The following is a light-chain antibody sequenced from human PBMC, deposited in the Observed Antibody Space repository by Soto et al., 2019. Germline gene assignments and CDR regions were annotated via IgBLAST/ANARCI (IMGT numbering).Light chain of an antibody. CDR2: WAS. CDR3: QHYLQIPDT. Sequence: DIVMTQSPDSMAVSLGERATINCKSSQSVLLSSNNKNYLAWYQQKPGQPPKLLISWASIRESGVPDRFSGDGSGTDFTLSISRLQAEDVAVYYCQHYLQIPDTFDGGSRVEI. J-gene: IGKJ4*01. CDR1: QSVLLSSNNKNY. V-gene: IGKV4-1*01.